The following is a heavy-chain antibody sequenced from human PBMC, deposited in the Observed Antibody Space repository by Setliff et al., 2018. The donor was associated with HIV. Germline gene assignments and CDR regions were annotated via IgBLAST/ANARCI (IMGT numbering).Heavy chain of an antibody. Sequence: SETLSLTCTVSGGSISSYYWSWIRQSPGKGLEWIGYTYTSGSTNYNHNPSLKSRVTISVDTSKNRFSLKLSSVTAADTAIYYCARSLDYSGSGSYYVGWFDLWGQGSPVTVSS. V-gene: IGHV4-4*09. CDR3: ARSLDYSGSGSYYVGWFDL. D-gene: IGHD3-10*01. CDR2: TYTSGST. CDR1: GGSISSYY. J-gene: IGHJ5*02.